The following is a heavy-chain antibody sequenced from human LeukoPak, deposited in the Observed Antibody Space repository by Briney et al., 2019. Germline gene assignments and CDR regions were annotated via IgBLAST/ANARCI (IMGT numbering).Heavy chain of an antibody. CDR1: GFTFSTYA. J-gene: IGHJ4*02. CDR2: ISYDGSEK. V-gene: IGHV3-30*18. D-gene: IGHD3-3*01. CDR3: AKPQEADLWVPDY. Sequence: GGSLRLSCAASGFTFSTYAMHWVRQAPGKGLEWVTIISYDGSEKYYADSVKGRFTISRDNSKNTLYLQMNSLIPEDTALYYCAKPQEADLWVPDYWGQGTLVTVSS.